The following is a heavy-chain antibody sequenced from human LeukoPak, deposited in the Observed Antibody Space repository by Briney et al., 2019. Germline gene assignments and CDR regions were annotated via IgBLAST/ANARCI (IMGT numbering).Heavy chain of an antibody. CDR2: ISGSGGST. Sequence: GGSLRLSCAASGFTFSSYAMSWVRQAPGKGLEWVSAISGSGGSTYYADSVKGRFTISRDNSKNTLYLQMNSLRAEDTAVYYCAFTVGGYSGYGPGDYWGQGTLVTVSS. CDR3: AFTVGGYSGYGPGDY. V-gene: IGHV3-23*01. CDR1: GFTFSSYA. J-gene: IGHJ4*02. D-gene: IGHD5-12*01.